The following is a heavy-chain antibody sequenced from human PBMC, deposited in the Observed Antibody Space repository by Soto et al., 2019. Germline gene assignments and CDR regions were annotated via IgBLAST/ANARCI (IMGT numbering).Heavy chain of an antibody. D-gene: IGHD4-17*01. Sequence: GGSLRLSCAASGFTFSGYAMHWVRQAPGKGLEWMAVIIYDGSNKYYAESVKGRFTISRDNSKNTLYLQMNSLRAEDTAVYYCARANYGDVFDYWGQGTLVTVSS. CDR3: ARANYGDVFDY. CDR2: IIYDGSNK. CDR1: GFTFSGYA. V-gene: IGHV3-30-3*01. J-gene: IGHJ4*02.